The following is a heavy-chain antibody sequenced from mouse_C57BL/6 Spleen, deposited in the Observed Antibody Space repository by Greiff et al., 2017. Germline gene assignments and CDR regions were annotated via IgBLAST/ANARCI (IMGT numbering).Heavy chain of an antibody. Sequence: QVHVKQPGAELVMPGASVKLSCKASGYTFTSYWMHWVKQRPGQGLEWIGEIDPSDRYTNYNQKFKGKSTLTVDKSSSTAYMQLSSLTSEDSAVYYCARRVGYYGSSYRYFDGWGTGTTVTLSS. V-gene: IGHV1-69*01. CDR3: ARRVGYYGSSYRYFDG. J-gene: IGHJ1*03. CDR2: IDPSDRYT. CDR1: GYTFTSYW. D-gene: IGHD1-1*01.